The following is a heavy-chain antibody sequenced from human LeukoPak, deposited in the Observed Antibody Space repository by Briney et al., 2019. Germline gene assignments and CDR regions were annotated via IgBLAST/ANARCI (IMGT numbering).Heavy chain of an antibody. V-gene: IGHV1-8*01. CDR2: VHPNSGNT. D-gene: IGHD1-14*01. J-gene: IGHJ5*02. Sequence: GASVKVSCKTSGYPFTTWEIKWVRQAAGQGLEWMGWVHPNSGNTAYAQKFQGRVTMTRDTSISTAYMELSGLRFDDTAVYFCARGPRNDPWGQGTLVTVSS. CDR1: GYPFTTWE. CDR3: ARGPRNDP.